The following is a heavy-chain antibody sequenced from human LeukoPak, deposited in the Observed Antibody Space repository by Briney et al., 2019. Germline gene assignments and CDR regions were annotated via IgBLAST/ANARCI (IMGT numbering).Heavy chain of an antibody. D-gene: IGHD4-23*01. CDR1: GFSFSIYA. V-gene: IGHV3-23*01. CDR3: ARRTTVVGPAPFDH. CDR2: ISPGSDTI. J-gene: IGHJ4*02. Sequence: PGASLRLSCAASGFSFSIYAMSWVRQAPGKGLEWVSAISPGSDTIYYLDSVKGRFTISRDNSKNTLYLQMNSLRAEDTAVYYCARRTTVVGPAPFDHWGQGTLVTVSS.